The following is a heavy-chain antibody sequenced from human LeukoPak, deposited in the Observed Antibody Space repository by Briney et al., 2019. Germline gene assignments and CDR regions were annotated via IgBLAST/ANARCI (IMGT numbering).Heavy chain of an antibody. Sequence: PSGTLSLTCAVSGGSISSSNCWSWVRQPPGKGLEWIGEIYHSGSTNYNPSLKSRVTISVDKSKNQFSLKLSSVTAADTAVYYCARSRPDCSGGRCYWDFDYWGQGTLVTVSS. CDR2: IYHSGST. J-gene: IGHJ4*02. D-gene: IGHD2-15*01. V-gene: IGHV4-4*02. CDR3: ARSRPDCSGGRCYWDFDY. CDR1: GGSISSSNC.